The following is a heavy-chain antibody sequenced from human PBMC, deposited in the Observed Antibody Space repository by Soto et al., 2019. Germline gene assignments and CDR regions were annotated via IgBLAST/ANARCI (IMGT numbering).Heavy chain of an antibody. J-gene: IGHJ4*02. V-gene: IGHV3-13*01. CDR1: GFTFSSYD. D-gene: IGHD3-9*01. CDR2: IGTAGDT. CDR3: ARAHDRGVYYYDY. Sequence: EVQLVESGGGLVQPGGSLRLSCAASGFTFSSYDMHWVRQATGKGLEWVSAIGTAGDTYYPGSVKGRFTISRENAKNSLYLQMNSLRAEDTAVYYCARAHDRGVYYYDYWGQGTLVNVSS.